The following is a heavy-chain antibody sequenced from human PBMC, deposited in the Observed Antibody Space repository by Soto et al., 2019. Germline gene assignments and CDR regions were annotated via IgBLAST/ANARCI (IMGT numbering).Heavy chain of an antibody. J-gene: IGHJ5*02. CDR3: ARENSITIFGVVLDKFDP. CDR2: INHSGST. Sequence: LSLTCAVYGXSFSGYYWSWIRQPPGKGLEWIGEINHSGSTNYNPSLKSRVTISVDTPKNQFSLKLSSVTAADTAVYYCARENSITIFGVVLDKFDPWGQGTLVTVSS. D-gene: IGHD3-3*01. CDR1: GXSFSGYY. V-gene: IGHV4-34*01.